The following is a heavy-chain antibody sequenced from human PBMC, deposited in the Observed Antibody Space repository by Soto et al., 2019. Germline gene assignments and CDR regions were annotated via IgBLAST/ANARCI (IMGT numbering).Heavy chain of an antibody. CDR1: GFTFSDYY. D-gene: IGHD6-25*01. CDR3: AREYSSGVYYYYGMDV. V-gene: IGHV3-11*06. Sequence: PGGSLRLSCAASGFTFSDYYMSWIRQAPGKGLEWVSYISSSSSYTNYADSVKGRFTISRDNAKNSLYLQMNSLRAEDTAVYYCAREYSSGVYYYYGMDVWGQGTTVTVSS. J-gene: IGHJ6*02. CDR2: ISSSSSYT.